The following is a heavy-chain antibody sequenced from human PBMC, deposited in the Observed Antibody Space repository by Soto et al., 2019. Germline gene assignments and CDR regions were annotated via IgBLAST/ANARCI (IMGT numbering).Heavy chain of an antibody. V-gene: IGHV4-59*01. D-gene: IGHD3-10*01. CDR1: GGSISSYY. CDR2: IYYSGST. CDR3: ARGVVRGVIVDY. J-gene: IGHJ4*02. Sequence: SETLSLTCTVSGGSISSYYWSWIRQPPGKGLEWIGYIYYSGSTNYNPSLKSRVTISVDTSKNQFSLKLSSVTAADTAVYYCARGVVRGVIVDYWGQGTLVTVSS.